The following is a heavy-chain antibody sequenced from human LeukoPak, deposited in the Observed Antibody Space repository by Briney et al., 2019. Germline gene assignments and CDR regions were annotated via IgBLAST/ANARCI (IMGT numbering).Heavy chain of an antibody. D-gene: IGHD6-13*01. CDR2: ISYDGSNK. CDR1: GFTLSNAW. CDR3: ARDDRLEQLVEQGDY. V-gene: IGHV3-30-3*01. Sequence: PGGSLRLSCTASGFTLSNAWMNWVRQAPGKGLEWVAVISYDGSNKYYADSVKGRFTISRDNSKNTLYLQMNSLRAEDTAVYYCARDDRLEQLVEQGDYWGQGTLVTVSS. J-gene: IGHJ4*02.